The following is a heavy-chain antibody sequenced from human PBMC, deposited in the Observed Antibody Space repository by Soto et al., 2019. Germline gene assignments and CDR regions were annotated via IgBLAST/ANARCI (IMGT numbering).Heavy chain of an antibody. D-gene: IGHD3-9*01. J-gene: IGHJ4*02. CDR1: GGTFSSYA. Sequence: SVKVSCKASGGTFSSYAISWVRQAPGQGLEWMGGIIPIFGTANYAQKFQGRVTITADESTSTAYMELSSLRSEDTAVYYCAREDILTGYYLAFDYWGQGTLVTVSS. V-gene: IGHV1-69*13. CDR3: AREDILTGYYLAFDY. CDR2: IIPIFGTA.